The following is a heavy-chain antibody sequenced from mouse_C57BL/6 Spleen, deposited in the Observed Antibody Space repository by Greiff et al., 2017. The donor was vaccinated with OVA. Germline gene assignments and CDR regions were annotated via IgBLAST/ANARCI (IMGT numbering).Heavy chain of an antibody. CDR2: IRSGSSTI. J-gene: IGHJ3*01. D-gene: IGHD2-4*01. CDR1: GFTFSDYG. V-gene: IGHV5-17*01. Sequence: EVQVVESGGGLVKPGGSLKLSCAASGFTFSDYGMHWVRQAPEQGLEWVAYIRSGSSTIYYADTVKGRFTIARDNAKNTLFLQMTSLRSEDTAMYYCARSPYDYDEGLFAYWGQGTLVTVSA. CDR3: ARSPYDYDEGLFAY.